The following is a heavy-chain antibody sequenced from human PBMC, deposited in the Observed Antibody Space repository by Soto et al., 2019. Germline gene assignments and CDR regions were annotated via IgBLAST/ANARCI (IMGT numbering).Heavy chain of an antibody. CDR3: AREVDRALVGSPHYFDY. CDR2: IYYSGST. Sequence: SETLSLTCTVSGGSISSYYSSWIRQPPGKGLEWIGYIYYSGSTNYNPSLKSRVTISVDTSKNQFSLKLSSVTAADTAVYYCAREVDRALVGSPHYFDYWGQGTLVTVSS. J-gene: IGHJ4*01. D-gene: IGHD5-18*01. CDR1: GGSISSYY. V-gene: IGHV4-59*01.